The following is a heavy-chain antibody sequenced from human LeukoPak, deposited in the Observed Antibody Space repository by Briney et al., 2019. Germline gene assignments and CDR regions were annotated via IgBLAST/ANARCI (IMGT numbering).Heavy chain of an antibody. CDR1: GGSISSYY. V-gene: IGHV4-59*08. D-gene: IGHD3-3*01. CDR3: ARLYYDFWSGLPYYFDY. J-gene: IGHJ4*02. CDR2: IYYSGST. Sequence: SETLSLTCTVSGGSISSYYWSWIRQPPGKGLEWVGYIYYSGSTNYNPSLKSRVTISVDTSKNQFSLKLSSVTAADTAVYYCARLYYDFWSGLPYYFDYWGQGTLVTVSS.